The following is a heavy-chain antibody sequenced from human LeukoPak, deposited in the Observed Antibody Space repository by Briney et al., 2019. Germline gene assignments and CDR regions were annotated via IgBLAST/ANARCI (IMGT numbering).Heavy chain of an antibody. D-gene: IGHD6-19*01. V-gene: IGHV4-39*07. CDR2: IYYSGST. CDR1: GGSISSSSYY. J-gene: IGHJ4*02. Sequence: PSETLSLTCTVSGGSISSSSYYWGWIRQPPGKGLEWIGSIYYSGSTYYNPSLKSRVTISVDTSKNQFSLKLSSVTAADTAVYYCARVDSSGWYLDYWGQGTLVTVSS. CDR3: ARVDSSGWYLDY.